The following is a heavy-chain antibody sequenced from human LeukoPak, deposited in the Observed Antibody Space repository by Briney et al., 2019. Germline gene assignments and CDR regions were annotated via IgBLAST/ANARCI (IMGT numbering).Heavy chain of an antibody. Sequence: GGSLRLSCAASGFSFDDYGMSWVRQAPGRGLEWVSGISASGAGTYYADSVKGRFTISRDNSKNTLYLQMSSLRAEDTAVYYCAKRGVWGSARAFDIWGQGTMVTVSS. CDR1: GFSFDDYG. CDR2: ISASGAGT. J-gene: IGHJ3*02. CDR3: AKRGVWGSARAFDI. V-gene: IGHV3-23*01. D-gene: IGHD7-27*01.